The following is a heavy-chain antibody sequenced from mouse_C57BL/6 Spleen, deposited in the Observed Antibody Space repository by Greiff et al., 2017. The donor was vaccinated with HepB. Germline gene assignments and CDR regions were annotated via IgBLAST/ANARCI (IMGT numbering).Heavy chain of an antibody. D-gene: IGHD2-12*01. CDR2: IRNKANGYTT. J-gene: IGHJ2*01. CDR1: GFTFTDYY. Sequence: EVQRVESGGGLVQPGGSLSLSCAASGFTFTDYYMSWVRQPPGKALEWLGFIRNKANGYTTEYSASVKGRFTISRDNSQSILYLQMNALRAEDSATYYCARSYVYFDYWGQGTTLTVSS. V-gene: IGHV7-3*01. CDR3: ARSYVYFDY.